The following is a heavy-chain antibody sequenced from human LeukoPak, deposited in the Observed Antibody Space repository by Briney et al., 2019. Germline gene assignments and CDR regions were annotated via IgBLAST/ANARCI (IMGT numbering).Heavy chain of an antibody. D-gene: IGHD2/OR15-2a*01. J-gene: IGHJ4*02. CDR3: ARRSITTSHRLYYFDY. CDR1: GYSFTNYW. Sequence: GESLKISCKGSGYSFTNYWLGWVRQMPGKGLEWMGIFYPGDSNTRYNPSFQGQVTFSADKSVNTAYLQWSSLRASDTAIYYCARRSITTSHRLYYFDYWGQGTLVTVPS. CDR2: FYPGDSNT. V-gene: IGHV5-51*01.